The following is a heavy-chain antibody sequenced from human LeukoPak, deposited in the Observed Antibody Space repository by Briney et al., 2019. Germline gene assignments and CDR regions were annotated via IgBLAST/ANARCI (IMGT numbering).Heavy chain of an antibody. CDR2: IDDSGVIR. V-gene: IGHV3-23*01. D-gene: IGHD1-26*01. Sequence: GGSLRLSCAASGFTFKTHAMSWVRQAPGKGLEWVSRIDDSGVIRSYADSVKGRFTISRDNAKNPLFLQMNSLRAEDTAVYYCARDTRTFDYWGQGTLVTVSS. CDR3: ARDTRTFDY. J-gene: IGHJ4*02. CDR1: GFTFKTHA.